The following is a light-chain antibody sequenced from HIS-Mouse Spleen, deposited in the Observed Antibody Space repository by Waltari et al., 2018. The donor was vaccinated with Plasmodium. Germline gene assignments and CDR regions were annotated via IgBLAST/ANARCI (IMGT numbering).Light chain of an antibody. CDR2: GAS. CDR3: QQYNNWSFT. J-gene: IGKJ3*01. CDR1: QSVSSN. Sequence: EIVMTQSPATLSVSPGERATLPCRASQSVSSNLARCQQKPGQAPMLLIYGASTRATGIPARFSGSGSGTEFTLTISSLQSEDFAVYYCQQYNNWSFTFGPGTKVDIK. V-gene: IGKV3-15*01.